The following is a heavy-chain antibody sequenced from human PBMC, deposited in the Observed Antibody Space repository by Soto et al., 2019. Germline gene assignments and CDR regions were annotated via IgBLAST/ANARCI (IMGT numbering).Heavy chain of an antibody. CDR1: GFTFSSYA. J-gene: IGHJ6*02. Sequence: GGSLRLSCAASGFTFSSYAMSWVRQAPGKGLEWVSAISGSGGSTYYADSVKGRFTISRDNSKNTLYLQMNSLRVEDTAVYYCAKGQVDTTVTYYYYYGMDVWGQGTTVTVSS. V-gene: IGHV3-23*01. CDR2: ISGSGGST. D-gene: IGHD4-17*01. CDR3: AKGQVDTTVTYYYYYGMDV.